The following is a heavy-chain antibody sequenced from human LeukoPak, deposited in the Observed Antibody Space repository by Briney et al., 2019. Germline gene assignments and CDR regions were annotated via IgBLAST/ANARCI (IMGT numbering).Heavy chain of an antibody. CDR2: ISSSGSTI. J-gene: IGHJ5*02. D-gene: IGHD5-12*01. CDR3: AREGSGYDWDWFDP. CDR1: GFTFSSYE. V-gene: IGHV3-48*03. Sequence: KSGGSLRLSCAASGFTFSSYEMNWVRQAPGKGLEWVSYISSSGSTIYYADSVKGRFTISRDNAKNSLYLQMNSLRAEDTAVYYCAREGSGYDWDWFDPWGQGTLVTVSS.